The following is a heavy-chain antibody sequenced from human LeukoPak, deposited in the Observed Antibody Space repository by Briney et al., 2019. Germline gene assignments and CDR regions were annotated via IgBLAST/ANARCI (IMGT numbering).Heavy chain of an antibody. D-gene: IGHD3-10*01. J-gene: IGHJ4*02. CDR1: GYAFNGYF. CDR2: INPNSGGT. V-gene: IGHV1-2*02. Sequence: AAVNVSCLASGYAFNGYFMHWLRQAPAQGLEWLGWINPNSGGTNYAQKLQGRVTMPRDTTITTASMQLTRLRSDGPADYYFSRDMAPTPVGGWGQGTLVTVSS. CDR3: SRDMAPTPVGG.